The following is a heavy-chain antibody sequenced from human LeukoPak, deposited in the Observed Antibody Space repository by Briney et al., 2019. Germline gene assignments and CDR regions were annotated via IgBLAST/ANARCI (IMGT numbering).Heavy chain of an antibody. D-gene: IGHD3-16*02. Sequence: GASVKVSCKASGGTFISYAISWVRQAPGQGLEWMGGIIPIFGTANYAQKFQGRVTITADESTSTAYMELSSLRSEDTAVYYCARLYSVSYYYGMDVWGQGTTVTVSS. CDR2: IIPIFGTA. J-gene: IGHJ6*02. CDR3: ARLYSVSYYYGMDV. V-gene: IGHV1-69*13. CDR1: GGTFISYA.